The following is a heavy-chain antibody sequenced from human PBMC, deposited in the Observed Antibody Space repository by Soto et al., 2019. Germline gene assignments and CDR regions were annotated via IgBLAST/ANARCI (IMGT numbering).Heavy chain of an antibody. Sequence: SQTLSLTCAISGDSVSSNSAAWNWIRQSPSRGLEWLGRTYYRSKWYNDYAVSVKSRITINPDTSKNQFSLKLSSVTAADTAVYYCARSDYSYDYDGYFDYWGQGTLVTVSS. CDR1: GDSVSSNSAA. J-gene: IGHJ4*02. CDR2: TYYRSKWYN. CDR3: ARSDYSYDYDGYFDY. V-gene: IGHV6-1*01. D-gene: IGHD5-18*01.